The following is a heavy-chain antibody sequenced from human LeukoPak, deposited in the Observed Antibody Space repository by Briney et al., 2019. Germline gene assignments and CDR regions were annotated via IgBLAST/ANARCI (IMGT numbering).Heavy chain of an antibody. V-gene: IGHV3-7*01. Sequence: GSLRLSCAASGFSFSSYWMSWVRQAPGKGLEWVANIRQDGREKYYVDSLKGRFTISRDNAKNSVYLQMNSLRAEDTAVYFCARDPDYWGQGILVTVSS. J-gene: IGHJ4*02. CDR1: GFSFSSYW. CDR3: ARDPDY. CDR2: IRQDGREK.